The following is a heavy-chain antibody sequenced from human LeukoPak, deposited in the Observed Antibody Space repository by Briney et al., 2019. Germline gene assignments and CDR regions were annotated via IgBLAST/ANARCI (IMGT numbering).Heavy chain of an antibody. J-gene: IGHJ4*02. CDR2: ISGSGGST. Sequence: PGGSLRLSCAASGFTFSSYAMTWVRQAPGKGLEWVSTISGSGGSTYYADSVKGRFTISRDNSKNTLYLQMNSLRAEDTAVYYCAKANIIVVVAATIHFDYWGQGTLVTVSS. CDR1: GFTFSSYA. CDR3: AKANIIVVVAATIHFDY. V-gene: IGHV3-23*01. D-gene: IGHD2-15*01.